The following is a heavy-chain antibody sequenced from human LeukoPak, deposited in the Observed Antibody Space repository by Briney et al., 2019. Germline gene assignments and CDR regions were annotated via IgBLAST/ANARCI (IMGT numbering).Heavy chain of an antibody. J-gene: IGHJ4*02. V-gene: IGHV3-33*01. CDR2: IWYDGSNK. Sequence: GGSLRLSCAASGFTFSSYGMHWVRQAPGKGLQWVAVIWYDGSNKYYADSVKGRFTISRDNSKNTLYLQMNSLRAEDTAVYYCARDRLSSGYYLFDYWGQGTLSPSPQ. CDR3: ARDRLSSGYYLFDY. CDR1: GFTFSSYG. D-gene: IGHD3-22*01.